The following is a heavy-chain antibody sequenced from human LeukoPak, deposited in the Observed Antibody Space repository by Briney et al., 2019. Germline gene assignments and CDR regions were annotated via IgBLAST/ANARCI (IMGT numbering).Heavy chain of an antibody. Sequence: PSETLSLTCAVYGGSFSGYYWSWLRQPPGKGLEWIGEINHSGSTNYNPSLKSRVTISVDTSKNQFSLKLRCVTAADTAVYYCARPNPGTATNYDYWGQGTLVTVSS. CDR1: GGSFSGYY. J-gene: IGHJ4*02. CDR3: ARPNPGTATNYDY. CDR2: INHSGST. D-gene: IGHD5-18*01. V-gene: IGHV4-34*01.